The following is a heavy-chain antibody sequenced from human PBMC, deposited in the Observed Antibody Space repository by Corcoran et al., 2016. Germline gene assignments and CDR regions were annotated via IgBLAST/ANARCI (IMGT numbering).Heavy chain of an antibody. Sequence: QVQLVQSGAEVKKPGASVKVYCKASGYTFTSYAMHWVRQAPGQRLEWMGWINAGNGSTKYSQKFQGRVTITRDTSASTAYMELSSLRSEDTAVYYCARGGWLSVNWGQVILVTVSS. CDR1: GYTFTSYA. CDR2: INAGNGST. J-gene: IGHJ4*02. CDR3: ARGGWLSVN. D-gene: IGHD6-19*01. V-gene: IGHV1-3*01.